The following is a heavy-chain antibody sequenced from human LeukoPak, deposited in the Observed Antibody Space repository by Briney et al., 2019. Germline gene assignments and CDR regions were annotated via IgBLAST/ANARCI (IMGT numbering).Heavy chain of an antibody. V-gene: IGHV3-48*04. D-gene: IGHD3-22*01. J-gene: IGHJ4*02. Sequence: GGSLRLSCAASGFTFRSYAMSWIRQAPGRGLEGVSYISGNSRTIYYADSVKGRFTISRDNAKNSLYLQMNSLRAEDTAVYYCARRYYSDSSGYLYWGQGTLVTVSS. CDR3: ARRYYSDSSGYLY. CDR1: GFTFRSYA. CDR2: ISGNSRTI.